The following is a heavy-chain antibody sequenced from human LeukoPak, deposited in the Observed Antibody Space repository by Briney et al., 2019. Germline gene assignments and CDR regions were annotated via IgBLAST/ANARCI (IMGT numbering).Heavy chain of an antibody. CDR1: GFPFSSSG. Sequence: GGFLRLSCAASGFPFSSSGMHWVRQAPGKGLEWVTFIHADGNSKYYADSVEGRFTVSRDSPKNTLSLQMNSLRVEDTAVYYCARSLTAREYFQHWGQGTLVTVSS. CDR2: IHADGNSK. CDR3: ARSLTAREYFQH. V-gene: IGHV3-30*02. J-gene: IGHJ1*01. D-gene: IGHD6-6*01.